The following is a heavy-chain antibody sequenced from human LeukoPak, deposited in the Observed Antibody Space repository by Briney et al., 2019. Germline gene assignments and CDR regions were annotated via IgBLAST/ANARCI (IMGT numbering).Heavy chain of an antibody. D-gene: IGHD3-22*01. V-gene: IGHV3-9*01. J-gene: IGHJ4*02. CDR2: ISWNSGSI. CDR1: GFTFDDYA. CDR3: ASGAYYYDSSGYSRTFDY. Sequence: GGSLRLSCAASGFTFDDYAMHWVRQAPGKGLEWVSGISWNSGSIGYADSVKGRFTISRDNAKNSLYLQMNSLRAEDTAVYYCASGAYYYDSSGYSRTFDYWGQGTLVTVSS.